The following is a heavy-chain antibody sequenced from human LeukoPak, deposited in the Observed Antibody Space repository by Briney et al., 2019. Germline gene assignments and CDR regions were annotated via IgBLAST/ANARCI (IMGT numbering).Heavy chain of an antibody. V-gene: IGHV3-66*01. Sequence: GGSLRLSCAASGFTVCSNYMSGVRQAPGRGLGGVSVIYSGGLTYYADSVKGRFTVSRDNFKNTLYLQMNSLRAEDTAVYYCAREVYGPLTGDWGQGTLVTVSS. CDR3: AREVYGPLTGD. J-gene: IGHJ4*02. CDR1: GFTVCSNY. CDR2: IYSGGLT. D-gene: IGHD7-27*01.